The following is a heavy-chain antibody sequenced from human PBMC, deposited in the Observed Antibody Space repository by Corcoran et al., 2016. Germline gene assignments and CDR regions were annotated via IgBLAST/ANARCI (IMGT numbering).Heavy chain of an antibody. D-gene: IGHD3-22*01. CDR2: IYSGGST. Sequence: EVQLVESGGGLIQPGGSLRLSCAASGFTVSSNYMSWVRQAPGKGLEWVSVIYSGGSTYYADSVKGRFTISRDNAKNSLYLQMNSLRAEDTAVYYCARDSGSSGYYYPDWFDPWGQGTLVTVSS. CDR1: GFTVSSNY. J-gene: IGHJ5*02. V-gene: IGHV3-53*01. CDR3: ARDSGSSGYYYPDWFDP.